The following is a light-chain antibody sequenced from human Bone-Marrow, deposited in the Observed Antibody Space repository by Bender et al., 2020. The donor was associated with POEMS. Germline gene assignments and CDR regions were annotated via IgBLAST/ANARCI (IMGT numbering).Light chain of an antibody. J-gene: IGLJ2*01. CDR2: EVS. CDR3: SSYAAYNVL. Sequence: QSALTQPPSASGSPGQSVTISCTGTSSDVGNYNYVSWYQQHPGKAPQLMIYEVSKRPSGVPDRFSGSKSGNTASLTVSGLQAEDEADYYCSSYAAYNVLFGGGTSLAVL. V-gene: IGLV2-8*01. CDR1: SSDVGNYNY.